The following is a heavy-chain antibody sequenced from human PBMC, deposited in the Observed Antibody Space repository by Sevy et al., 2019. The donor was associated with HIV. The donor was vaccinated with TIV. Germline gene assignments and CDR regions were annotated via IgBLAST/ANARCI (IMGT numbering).Heavy chain of an antibody. CDR2: IKSKTDGGTT. CDR1: GFTFSNAW. CDR3: TTTTSPFYYYCMDV. V-gene: IGHV3-15*01. J-gene: IGHJ6*02. D-gene: IGHD4-17*01. Sequence: GGSLRLSCAASGFTFSNAWMSWVRQAPGKGLEWVGRIKSKTDGGTTDYAAPVKGRFTISRDDSKNTLYLQMNSLKTEDTAVYYCTTTTSPFYYYCMDVWGQGTTVTVSS.